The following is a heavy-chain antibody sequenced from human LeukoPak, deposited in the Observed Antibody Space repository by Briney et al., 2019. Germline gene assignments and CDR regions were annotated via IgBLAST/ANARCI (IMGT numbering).Heavy chain of an antibody. J-gene: IGHJ3*02. V-gene: IGHV3-23*01. Sequence: GGSLRLSCAASGFTFSNFAMSWVRQAPGKGPEWVAAISASGGGTFYADSEKGRFTISRDNSKKMVYLQMNSLRAEDTAFYYCAKGRTGYDAFDIWGQGTMVTVSS. D-gene: IGHD1-1*01. CDR3: AKGRTGYDAFDI. CDR1: GFTFSNFA. CDR2: ISASGGGT.